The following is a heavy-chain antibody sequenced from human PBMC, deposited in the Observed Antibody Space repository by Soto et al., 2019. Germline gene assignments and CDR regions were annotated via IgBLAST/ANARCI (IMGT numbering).Heavy chain of an antibody. CDR1: GGTFSSYA. CDR3: ARGGVVATIPYY. Sequence: QVQLVQSGAEVKKPGSSVKVSCKASGGTFSSYAISWVRQAPGQGLEWMGGIIPIFGTANYEQKFQGRVRMTADESASTAYMELSRVRSEDEAGYYCARGGVVATIPYYWGQGTLVTVSS. V-gene: IGHV1-69*12. CDR2: IIPIFGTA. D-gene: IGHD5-12*01. J-gene: IGHJ4*02.